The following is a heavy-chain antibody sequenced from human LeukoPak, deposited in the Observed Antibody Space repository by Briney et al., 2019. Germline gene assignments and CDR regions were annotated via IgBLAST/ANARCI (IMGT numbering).Heavy chain of an antibody. J-gene: IGHJ6*03. D-gene: IGHD2-2*03. CDR2: ISYDGSNK. V-gene: IGHV3-30*01. Sequence: GRSLRLSCAASGFTFSSYAMHWVRQAPGKGLEWVAVISYDGSNKYYADSVKGRFTISRGNSKNTLYLQMNSLRAEDTAVYYCARDDGYCSSTSCYRANYMDVWGKGTTVTVSS. CDR3: ARDDGYCSSTSCYRANYMDV. CDR1: GFTFSSYA.